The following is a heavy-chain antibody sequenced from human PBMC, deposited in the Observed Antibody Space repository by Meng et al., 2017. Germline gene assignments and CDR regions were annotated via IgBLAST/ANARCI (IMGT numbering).Heavy chain of an antibody. V-gene: IGHV1-2*06. D-gene: IGHD6-13*01. J-gene: IGHJ4*02. CDR1: GDSFTAYY. CDR3: ARDEDISAAGKLFGDY. Sequence: QVKLVQFGADVKKPGASVKVSCKPSGDSFTAYYRHWLRQAPGQGLEWMGRIDPNSGVTEYAHKFHGRVTVTGDTSISTAYMELRRLTSDDTAVYYCARDEDISAAGKLFGDYWGQGTLVTVSS. CDR2: IDPNSGVT.